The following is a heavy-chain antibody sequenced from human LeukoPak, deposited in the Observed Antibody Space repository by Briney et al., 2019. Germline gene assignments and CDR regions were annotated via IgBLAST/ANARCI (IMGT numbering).Heavy chain of an antibody. J-gene: IGHJ4*02. D-gene: IGHD5-12*01. Sequence: AASVTVSCKASGYTFTSYAMNWVRQAPGQGLEWMGWINTNTGNPTYAQGFTGRFVFSLDTSVSTAYLQISSLKAEDTAVYYCARGGYPYYFDYWGQGTLVTVSS. CDR2: INTNTGNP. CDR3: ARGGYPYYFDY. CDR1: GYTFTSYA. V-gene: IGHV7-4-1*02.